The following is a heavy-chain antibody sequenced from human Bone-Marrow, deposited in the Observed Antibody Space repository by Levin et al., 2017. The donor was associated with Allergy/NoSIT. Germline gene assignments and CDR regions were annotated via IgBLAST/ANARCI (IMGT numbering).Heavy chain of an antibody. CDR3: ARDGSFNYYGMDV. Sequence: GSLRLSCAVSGGSISSNNWWSWVRPPPGKELEWIGEISHSGSTNYNPSLKSRIIISVDNSKNQFSLKLKSVTAADTAVYYCARDGSFNYYGMDVWGQGTTVTVS. CDR2: ISHSGST. CDR1: GGSISSNNW. D-gene: IGHD1-26*01. J-gene: IGHJ6*02. V-gene: IGHV4-4*02.